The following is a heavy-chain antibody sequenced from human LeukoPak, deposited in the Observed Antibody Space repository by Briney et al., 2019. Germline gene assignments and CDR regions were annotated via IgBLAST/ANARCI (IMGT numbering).Heavy chain of an antibody. Sequence: QTGGSLRLSCAASGFTFSSYGMHWVRQAPGKGLEWVAVIWYDGSNKYYADSVKGRFTISRDNSKNTLYLQTNSLRAEDTAVYYCARAGDRIAVAGTAFFHFDYWGQGTLVTVSS. J-gene: IGHJ4*02. CDR1: GFTFSSYG. CDR2: IWYDGSNK. V-gene: IGHV3-33*01. CDR3: ARAGDRIAVAGTAFFHFDY. D-gene: IGHD6-19*01.